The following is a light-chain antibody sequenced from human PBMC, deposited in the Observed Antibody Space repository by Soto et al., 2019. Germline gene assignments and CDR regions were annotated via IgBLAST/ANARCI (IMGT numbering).Light chain of an antibody. CDR1: QSVSSN. CDR3: QQRSNWPPHT. J-gene: IGKJ4*01. Sequence: EIVMTQSPATLSVSPGERATLSCRASQSVSSNLAWYQQKPGQAPRLLIYGASTRATGSPARFSGIGSGTDFTLTISSLEPEDFAVYYCQQRSNWPPHTFGGGTKVDIK. V-gene: IGKV3-15*01. CDR2: GAS.